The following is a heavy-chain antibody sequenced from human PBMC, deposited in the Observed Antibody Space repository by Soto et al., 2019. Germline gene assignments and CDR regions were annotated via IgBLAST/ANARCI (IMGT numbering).Heavy chain of an antibody. CDR3: ARDRGAVRRFLEWLPPYYYYDLDV. Sequence: PGGSLRLSCAASGFTFSSYGMTWVRQAPGKGLEWVSFISATGAGTYYADSVKGRFTISRDNSNNTLYLQMNSLRAEDTAVDYCARDRGAVRRFLEWLPPYYYYDLDVWGQGTTVTVSS. CDR1: GFTFSSYG. J-gene: IGHJ6*01. D-gene: IGHD3-3*01. V-gene: IGHV3-23*01. CDR2: ISATGAGT.